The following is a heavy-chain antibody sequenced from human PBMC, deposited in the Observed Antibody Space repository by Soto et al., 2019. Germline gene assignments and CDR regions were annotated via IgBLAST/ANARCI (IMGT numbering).Heavy chain of an antibody. Sequence: QVQLQQWGAGLLKPSETLSVTCAVYGGSFSGYYWSWMRQPPGKGLEWIGEIGHGGGTIYNPSLENRVTISEDSSSNQFSLKVNSVTAADTAVYYCARHGGYYFDYWGQGAPVTVSS. CDR3: ARHGGYYFDY. J-gene: IGHJ4*02. V-gene: IGHV4-34*01. D-gene: IGHD3-16*01. CDR1: GGSFSGYY. CDR2: IGHGGGT.